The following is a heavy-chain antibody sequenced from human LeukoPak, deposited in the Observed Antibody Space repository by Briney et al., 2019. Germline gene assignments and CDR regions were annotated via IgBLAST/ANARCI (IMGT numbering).Heavy chain of an antibody. CDR3: ARDLFETDIDY. D-gene: IGHD3-10*02. V-gene: IGHV3-7*01. CDR1: GFLFSRYW. Sequence: PGGSLRLSCAASGFLFSRYWMSWVRQAPGKGLEWVANIKEDGSEKYYVESMKGRFTISRDNVKNSLYLQINSLRAEDTAVYYCARDLFETDIDYWGQGTLVTVSS. CDR2: IKEDGSEK. J-gene: IGHJ4*02.